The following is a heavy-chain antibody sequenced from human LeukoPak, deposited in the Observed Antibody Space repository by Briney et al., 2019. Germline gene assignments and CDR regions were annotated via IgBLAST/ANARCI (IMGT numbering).Heavy chain of an antibody. CDR3: ARAARYCSSTSCPKGPYSYYGMDV. Sequence: PGRSLRHSCAASGFTFSSYGMHWVRQAPGKGLEWVAVIWYDGSNKYYADSVKGRFTISRDNSKNTLYLQMNSLRAEDTAVYYCARAARYCSSTSCPKGPYSYYGMDVWGQGTTVTVSS. J-gene: IGHJ6*02. D-gene: IGHD2-2*01. CDR1: GFTFSSYG. V-gene: IGHV3-33*01. CDR2: IWYDGSNK.